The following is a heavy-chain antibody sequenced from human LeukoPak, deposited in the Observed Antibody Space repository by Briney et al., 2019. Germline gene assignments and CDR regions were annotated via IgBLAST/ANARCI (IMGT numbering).Heavy chain of an antibody. V-gene: IGHV4-34*01. J-gene: IGHJ6*02. Sequence: PSETLSLTCTVSGDSISGYYWSWIRQPPGKGLEWIGEINHSGSTNYNPSLKSRVTISVDTSKNQFSLKLSSVTAADTAVYYCARLSDGYYYYGMDVWGQGTTVTVSS. D-gene: IGHD3-16*02. CDR3: ARLSDGYYYYGMDV. CDR2: INHSGST. CDR1: GDSISGYY.